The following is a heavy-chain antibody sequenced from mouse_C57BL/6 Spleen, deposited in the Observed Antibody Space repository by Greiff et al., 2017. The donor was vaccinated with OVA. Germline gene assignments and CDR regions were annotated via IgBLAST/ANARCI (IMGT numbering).Heavy chain of an antibody. Sequence: EVQLQQSGPVLARPGASVKMSCKTSGYTFTSYWMHWVKQRPGQGLEWIGAIYPGNSDTSYNQKFKGKAKLTAVTSASTAYMELSSLTNEDSAVYYCTKPQLGFMVFFDYWGQGTTLTVSS. V-gene: IGHV1-5*01. J-gene: IGHJ2*01. CDR2: IYPGNSDT. CDR3: TKPQLGFMVFFDY. D-gene: IGHD4-1*02. CDR1: GYTFTSYW.